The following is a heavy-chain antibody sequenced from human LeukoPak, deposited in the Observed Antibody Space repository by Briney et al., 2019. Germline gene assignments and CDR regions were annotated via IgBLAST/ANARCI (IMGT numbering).Heavy chain of an antibody. CDR2: IYYSGST. Sequence: PSETLSLTCTVSGYSVSSGYYWGWIRQPPGKGLEWIGSIYYSGSTYYNPSLKSRVTISVDTSKNQFSLKLSSVTAADTAVYYCAREISWSGYYSLRGDNWFDPWGQGTLVTVSS. D-gene: IGHD3-3*01. CDR1: GYSVSSGYY. V-gene: IGHV4-38-2*02. J-gene: IGHJ5*01. CDR3: AREISWSGYYSLRGDNWFDP.